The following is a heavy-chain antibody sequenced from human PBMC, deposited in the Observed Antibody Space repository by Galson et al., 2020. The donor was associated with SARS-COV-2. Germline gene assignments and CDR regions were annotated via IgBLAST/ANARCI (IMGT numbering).Heavy chain of an antibody. D-gene: IGHD2-21*02. CDR1: GFSFSDQY. CDR2: VGKSGYPV. CDR3: TTIDFYHVDD. J-gene: IGHJ6*02. Sequence: KIGESLKISCAASGFSFSDQYMAWIRQAPGKGLEWVSTVGKSGYPVFYTDSVRGRFTISRDNAKNSLFLQMNSLRGKDTAIYYCTTIDFYHVDDWGQGTTVTVSS. V-gene: IGHV3-11*01.